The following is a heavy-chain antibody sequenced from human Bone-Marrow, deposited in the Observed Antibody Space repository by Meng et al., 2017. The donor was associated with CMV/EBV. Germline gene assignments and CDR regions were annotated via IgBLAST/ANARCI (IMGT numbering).Heavy chain of an antibody. D-gene: IGHD6-6*01. J-gene: IGHJ4*02. V-gene: IGHV3-30*02. Sequence: GESLKISCAASGFTFSSYSMNWVRQAPGKGLEWVAFIRYDGSNKYYADSVKGRFTISRDNSKNTLYLQMNSLRAEDTAVYYCAKDRPFDYWGQGTLVTVSS. CDR1: GFTFSSYS. CDR2: IRYDGSNK. CDR3: AKDRPFDY.